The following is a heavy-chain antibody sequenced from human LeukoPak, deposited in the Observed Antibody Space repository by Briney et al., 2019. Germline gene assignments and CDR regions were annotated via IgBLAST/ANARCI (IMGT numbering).Heavy chain of an antibody. CDR3: TSYGSGRSDAFDI. Sequence: GESLKISCKGSGYSFASYWIGWVRQMPGKGLEWMGIIYPGDSDTRYSPSFQGQVTISADKSISTAYLQWSSLKASDTAMYYCTSYGSGRSDAFDIWGQGTMVTVSS. J-gene: IGHJ3*02. D-gene: IGHD3-10*01. CDR2: IYPGDSDT. CDR1: GYSFASYW. V-gene: IGHV5-51*01.